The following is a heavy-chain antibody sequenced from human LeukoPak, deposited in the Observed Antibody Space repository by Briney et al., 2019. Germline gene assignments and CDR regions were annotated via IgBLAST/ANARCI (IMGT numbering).Heavy chain of an antibody. Sequence: SETLSLTCTVSGGSISSGSYYWSWIRQPPGKGLEWIGYIYYSGSTNYNPSLKSRVTISVDTSKNQFSLKLSSVTAADTAVYYCARGSYSSSWSSWFDPWGQGTLVTVSS. D-gene: IGHD6-13*01. CDR3: ARGSYSSSWSSWFDP. J-gene: IGHJ5*02. CDR2: IYYSGST. CDR1: GGSISSGSYY. V-gene: IGHV4-61*01.